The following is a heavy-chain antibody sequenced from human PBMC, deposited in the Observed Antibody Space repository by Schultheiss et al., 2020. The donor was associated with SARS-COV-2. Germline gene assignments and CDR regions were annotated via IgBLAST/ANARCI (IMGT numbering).Heavy chain of an antibody. V-gene: IGHV1-46*01. CDR1: GYTLTELS. D-gene: IGHD6-13*01. CDR2: INPSGGST. CDR3: AREPIAAAVPRWFDP. Sequence: ASVKVSCKVSGYTLTELSMHWVRQAPGKGLEWMGIINPSGGSTSYAQKFQGRVTMTRDTSASTVYMELSSLRSEDTAVYYCAREPIAAAVPRWFDPWGQGTLVTVSS. J-gene: IGHJ5*02.